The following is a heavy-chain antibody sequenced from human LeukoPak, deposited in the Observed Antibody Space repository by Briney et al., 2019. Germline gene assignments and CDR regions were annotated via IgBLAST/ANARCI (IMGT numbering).Heavy chain of an antibody. CDR3: ARGVSLIYYYYYMDV. CDR2: MNPNSGNT. CDR1: GYTFTSYD. V-gene: IGHV1-8*01. Sequence: ASVKVSCKASGYTFTSYDINWVRQATGQGLEWMGWMNPNSGNTGYAQKFQGRVTMTRNTSISTAYMELSSLRSEDTAVYYCARGVSLIYYYYYMDVWGKGTTVTVSS. J-gene: IGHJ6*03. D-gene: IGHD2-8*01.